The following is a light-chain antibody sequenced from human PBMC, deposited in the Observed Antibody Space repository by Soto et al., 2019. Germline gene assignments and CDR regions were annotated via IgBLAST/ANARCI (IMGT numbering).Light chain of an antibody. CDR2: AAS. J-gene: IGKJ4*01. Sequence: DIQMTQSPSSLSASVGDTVTITCRASQDISNYLAWYQQKPGRVPKVLIYAASTLQSGVPLRFSAIGSGTYFTLTISRLQPEEVATYCWQKYNRVPLTFGGGIQVEIK. V-gene: IGKV1-27*01. CDR3: QKYNRVPLT. CDR1: QDISNY.